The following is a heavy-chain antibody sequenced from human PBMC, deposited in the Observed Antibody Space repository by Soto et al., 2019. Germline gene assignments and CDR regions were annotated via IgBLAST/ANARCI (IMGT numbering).Heavy chain of an antibody. Sequence: QMHLQESGPGLVKPPETLSLTCAVSGGSISRSSYYWGWVRQPPGKGLEWIGSVYYTGTTYYNPSFKSRVSISVDTSDNQFSLTVTSVTAADTAVYYCARHPFWYFDLWGRGSLVSVSS. CDR3: ARHPFWYFDL. V-gene: IGHV4-39*01. CDR2: VYYTGTT. J-gene: IGHJ2*01. CDR1: GGSISRSSYY.